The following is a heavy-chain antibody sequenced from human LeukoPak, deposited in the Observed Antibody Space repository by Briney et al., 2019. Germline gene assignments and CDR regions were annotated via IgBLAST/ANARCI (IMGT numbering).Heavy chain of an antibody. D-gene: IGHD3-10*01. CDR3: ARGNMVRGARP. CDR1: GGSFSGYY. V-gene: IGHV4-34*01. Sequence: SETLSLTCAVYGGSFSGYYWSWIRQPPGKGLEWIGEINHSGSTNYNPSLKSRVTISVDTSKNQFSLKLSSVTAADTAVYYCARGNMVRGARPWGQGTLVTVSS. CDR2: INHSGST. J-gene: IGHJ5*02.